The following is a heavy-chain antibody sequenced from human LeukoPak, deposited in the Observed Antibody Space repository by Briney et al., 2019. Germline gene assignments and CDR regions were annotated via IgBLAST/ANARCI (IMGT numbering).Heavy chain of an antibody. Sequence: ASVKVSCKASGYTFTSYYMHWVRQAPGQGLEGMGMINPSGGSTSYAQKFQGRVTMTRDMSTSTVYMELSSLRSEDTAVYYCARDPPPNRPGPGGFDYWGQGTLVTVSS. CDR3: ARDPPPNRPGPGGFDY. D-gene: IGHD1-14*01. V-gene: IGHV1-46*01. CDR1: GYTFTSYY. CDR2: INPSGGST. J-gene: IGHJ4*02.